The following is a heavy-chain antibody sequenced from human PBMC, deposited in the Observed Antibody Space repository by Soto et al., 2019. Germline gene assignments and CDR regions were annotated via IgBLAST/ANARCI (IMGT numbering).Heavy chain of an antibody. D-gene: IGHD3-10*01. Sequence: SETLSLTCTVSGDSVSSYYWSWIRQPPGKGLEWIGYIYYSGSTNYNPSLKSRVTVSVDTSKNQFSLKLSSVTAADTAVYYCARQGMVRGVIIAYYFDYWGQGTLVTVSS. CDR2: IYYSGST. J-gene: IGHJ4*02. CDR3: ARQGMVRGVIIAYYFDY. CDR1: GDSVSSYY. V-gene: IGHV4-59*08.